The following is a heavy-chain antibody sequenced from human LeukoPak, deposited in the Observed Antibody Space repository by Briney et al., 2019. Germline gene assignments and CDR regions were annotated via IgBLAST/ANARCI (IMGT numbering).Heavy chain of an antibody. CDR2: IYYSGST. CDR1: GDSISSSRDY. V-gene: IGHV4-39*01. Sequence: SETLSLTCTVSGDSISSSRDYWGWIRQPPGKGLEWIGSIYYSGSTDYNPSLKSRVIMSVETSKNQFSLNLGPVTAEDTAVYFCARLERSGSYFLQVWGQGTLVTVSS. J-gene: IGHJ4*02. CDR3: ARLERSGSYFLQV. D-gene: IGHD3-10*01.